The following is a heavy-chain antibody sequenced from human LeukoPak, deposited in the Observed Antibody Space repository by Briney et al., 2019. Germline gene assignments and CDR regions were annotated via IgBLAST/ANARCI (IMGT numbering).Heavy chain of an antibody. CDR1: GYTFTGHY. Sequence: ASVKVSCKASGYTFTGHYMWWVRQAPGQGLEWMGWINPNSGGTNYEQKFQGRVTMTRDTSISTAYMELSRLRSDDAAVYYCARDLYYYASGTFPDYWGQGTLVTVSS. D-gene: IGHD3-10*01. J-gene: IGHJ4*02. CDR3: ARDLYYYASGTFPDY. CDR2: INPNSGGT. V-gene: IGHV1-2*02.